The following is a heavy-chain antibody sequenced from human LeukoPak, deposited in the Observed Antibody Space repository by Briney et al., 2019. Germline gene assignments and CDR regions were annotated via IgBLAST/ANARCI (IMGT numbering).Heavy chain of an antibody. D-gene: IGHD6-13*01. CDR2: ISSTSIYT. CDR1: GFTFSDYY. Sequence: GGSLRLSCAASGFTFSDYYMSWIRQAPGKGLEWVSDISSTSIYTNYADSVKGRFTISRDNAKNSLYLQMNSLRAEDTAVYYCAREDGYNSSWYSDYWGQGTLVTVSS. V-gene: IGHV3-11*05. CDR3: AREDGYNSSWYSDY. J-gene: IGHJ4*02.